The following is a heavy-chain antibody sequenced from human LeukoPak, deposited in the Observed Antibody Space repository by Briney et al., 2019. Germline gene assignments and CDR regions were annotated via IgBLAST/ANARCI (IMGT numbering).Heavy chain of an antibody. CDR3: ARHSYFDSSGYYHFDY. CDR1: GGSISSSSYY. J-gene: IGHJ4*02. D-gene: IGHD3-22*01. Sequence: SETLSLTCTVSGGSISSSSYYWGWIRQPPGKGLEWIGTIYYSGSTYSNPSLKSRVTISVDTSKNQFSLKLSSVTAADTAVYYCARHSYFDSSGYYHFDYWGRGTLVTVSS. CDR2: IYYSGST. V-gene: IGHV4-39*01.